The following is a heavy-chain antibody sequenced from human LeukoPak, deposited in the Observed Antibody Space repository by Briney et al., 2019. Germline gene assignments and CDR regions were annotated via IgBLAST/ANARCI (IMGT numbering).Heavy chain of an antibody. V-gene: IGHV4-4*02. CDR3: ARDLCGGDCYWPYYFDY. D-gene: IGHD2-21*02. J-gene: IGHJ4*02. CDR1: GGSISSSNW. Sequence: SETLSLTCAVSGGSISSSNWWRWVRQPPGKGLEWIGEIYHSGSTNYNPSLKSRVTISVDKSKNQFSLKLSSVTAADTAVYYCARDLCGGDCYWPYYFDYWGQGTLVTVSS. CDR2: IYHSGST.